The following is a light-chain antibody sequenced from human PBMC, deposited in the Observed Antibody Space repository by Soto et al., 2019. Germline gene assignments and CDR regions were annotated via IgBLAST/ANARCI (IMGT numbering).Light chain of an antibody. CDR2: ADD. CDR1: NIESKS. Sequence: SYELTQPPSVSVAPGQTARIMCGGNNIESKSVHWYQQKAGQAPVLVVYADDDRPSGIPERFSGSNSGNTATLTITRVEAGYEADYFCQVWDSSRDLHVFGSGTKLPVL. J-gene: IGLJ1*01. CDR3: QVWDSSRDLHV. V-gene: IGLV3-21*02.